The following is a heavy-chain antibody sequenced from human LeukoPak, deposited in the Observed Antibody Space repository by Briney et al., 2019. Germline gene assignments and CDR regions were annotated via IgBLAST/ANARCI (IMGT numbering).Heavy chain of an antibody. D-gene: IGHD2-2*01. CDR3: ARDAMPGGPHGY. J-gene: IGHJ4*02. CDR1: GYTFTSYG. CDR2: ISAYNGNT. V-gene: IGHV1-18*01. Sequence: ASVKVSCKASGYTFTSYGISWVRQAPGQGLEWMGWISAYNGNTNYAQKLQGRVTMTTDTSTSTVYMELRSLRSDDTAVYYCARDAMPGGPHGYWGQGTLVTVSS.